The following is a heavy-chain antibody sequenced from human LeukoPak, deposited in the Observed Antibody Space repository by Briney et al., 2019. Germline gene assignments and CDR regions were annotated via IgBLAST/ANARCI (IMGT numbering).Heavy chain of an antibody. CDR2: ISSSGTLT. D-gene: IGHD3-3*01. J-gene: IGHJ5*02. CDR1: GFIFSNYW. Sequence: GGSLRLSCAASGFIFSNYWMNWVRQAPGKGLEWVSYISSSGTLTYYAESVKGRFTISRDNAKNSLHLQMNSLRAEDTAVYYCARDQAEWSLNNWFDPWGQGTLVTVSS. V-gene: IGHV3-48*04. CDR3: ARDQAEWSLNNWFDP.